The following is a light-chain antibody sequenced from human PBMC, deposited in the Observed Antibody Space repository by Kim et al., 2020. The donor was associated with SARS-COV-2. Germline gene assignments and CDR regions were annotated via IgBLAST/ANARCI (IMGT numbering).Light chain of an antibody. Sequence: QSIPVSCTGTGSDVGGYNYVSWYQQHPGKAPKFMIYDVSKRPSGVSNRFSGAKSGNTASLTISGLQAEDEADYYCSSYTSSSTRVFGTGTKVTVL. J-gene: IGLJ1*01. CDR3: SSYTSSSTRV. CDR2: DVS. CDR1: GSDVGGYNY. V-gene: IGLV2-14*03.